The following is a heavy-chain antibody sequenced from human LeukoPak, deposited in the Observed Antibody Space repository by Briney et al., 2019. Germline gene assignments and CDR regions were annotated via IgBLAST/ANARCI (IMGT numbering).Heavy chain of an antibody. Sequence: ASVKVSCKASGYTFTSYGISWVRQAPGQGLEWMGWISGYNGNTNYAQKLQGRGTMTTDTSTSTAYMELRSLRSDDTAVYYCARARIVGAYFDYWGQGTLVTVSS. J-gene: IGHJ4*02. D-gene: IGHD1-26*01. CDR1: GYTFTSYG. V-gene: IGHV1-18*01. CDR2: ISGYNGNT. CDR3: ARARIVGAYFDY.